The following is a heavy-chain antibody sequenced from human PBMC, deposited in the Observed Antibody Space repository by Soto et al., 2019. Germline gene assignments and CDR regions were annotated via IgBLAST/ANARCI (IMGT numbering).Heavy chain of an antibody. CDR1: GFTFSNFV. Sequence: EVQVLESGGGLVQPGGSVRLSCAASGFTFSNFVMNWVRQAPGKGLEWVSTITDTGGDTKYADSVRGRFTMSRDNSKKTLYLQMNSLRVEDSALYYCARGSTDSYPGSRIFDFWGRGTLVTVSS. V-gene: IGHV3-23*01. CDR3: ARGSTDSYPGSRIFDF. CDR2: ITDTGGDT. D-gene: IGHD3-10*01. J-gene: IGHJ4*02.